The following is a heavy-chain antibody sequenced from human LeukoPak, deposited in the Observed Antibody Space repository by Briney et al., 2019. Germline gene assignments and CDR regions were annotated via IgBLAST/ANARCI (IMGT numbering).Heavy chain of an antibody. D-gene: IGHD3-3*02. CDR2: IYYSGST. CDR1: GGSISSYY. Sequence: PSETLSLTCTVSGGSISSYYWSWIRQPPGKGLEWIGYIYYSGSTNYNPSLKSRVTISVDTSKNQFSLKLSSVTAADTAVYFCAREAQVFHFNLDSWGQGTLVTVSS. CDR3: AREAQVFHFNLDS. V-gene: IGHV4-59*08. J-gene: IGHJ4*02.